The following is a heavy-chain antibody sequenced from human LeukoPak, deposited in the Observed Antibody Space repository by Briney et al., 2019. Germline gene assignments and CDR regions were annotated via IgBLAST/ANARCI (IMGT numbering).Heavy chain of an antibody. CDR3: ARYSVDILTGYYYYYMDV. CDR1: GGTFSSYA. CDR2: IIPIFGTA. Sequence: ASVKVSCKASGGTFSSYAISWVRQAPGQGLEWMGGIIPIFGTANYAQKFQGRVTITADESTSTAYMELSSLRSEDTAVYYCARYSVDILTGYYYYYMDVWGKGTTVTISS. J-gene: IGHJ6*03. V-gene: IGHV1-69*13. D-gene: IGHD3-9*01.